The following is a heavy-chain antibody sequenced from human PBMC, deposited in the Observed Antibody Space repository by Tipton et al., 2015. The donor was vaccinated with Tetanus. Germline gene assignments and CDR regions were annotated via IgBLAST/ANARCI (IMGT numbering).Heavy chain of an antibody. D-gene: IGHD6-13*01. CDR1: GDSMTDFY. J-gene: IGHJ4*02. CDR3: AGVTAQRTELYFDH. Sequence: TLSLTCNVSGDSMTDFYWSWIRQPPGKGLEWIAYIFYSGRTQYNPSLKSRATISVDRSKNQISLQLTSVTAADTAVYFCAGVTAQRTELYFDHWGQGTLVTVSS. V-gene: IGHV4-59*01. CDR2: IFYSGRT.